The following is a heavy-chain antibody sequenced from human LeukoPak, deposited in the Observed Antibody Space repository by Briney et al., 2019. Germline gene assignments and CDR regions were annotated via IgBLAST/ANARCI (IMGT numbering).Heavy chain of an antibody. CDR1: GFSFPNYG. CDR2: ITAYDGDT. V-gene: IGHV1-18*01. Sequence: GASVKVSCKASGFSFPNYGISWVRQAPGQGLEWIGWITAYDGDTNYAQKFQDRVTMATDTSTSTASMELWSLRSDDTAVYYCARDYQLPSGPDPFDIWGQGTVVTVSS. D-gene: IGHD1-1*01. J-gene: IGHJ3*02. CDR3: ARDYQLPSGPDPFDI.